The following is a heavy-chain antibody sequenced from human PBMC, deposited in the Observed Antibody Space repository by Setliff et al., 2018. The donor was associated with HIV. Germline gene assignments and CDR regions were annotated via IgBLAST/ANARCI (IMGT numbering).Heavy chain of an antibody. CDR2: IGTAGDT. Sequence: GGSLRLSCAASGFTFSSYDMHWVRQATGKGLEWVSAIGTAGDTYYPGSVKGRFTISRENAKNSLYLQMNSLRAGDTAVYYCARAVTTVGAFDIWGQGTMVTVSS. CDR3: ARAVTTVGAFDI. V-gene: IGHV3-13*01. CDR1: GFTFSSYD. D-gene: IGHD4-17*01. J-gene: IGHJ3*02.